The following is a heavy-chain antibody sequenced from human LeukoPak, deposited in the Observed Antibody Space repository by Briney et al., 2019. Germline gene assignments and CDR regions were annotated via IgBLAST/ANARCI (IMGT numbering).Heavy chain of an antibody. CDR3: ARDPHSVETTTIVEGFNWFDP. D-gene: IGHD5-24*01. Sequence: ASVKVSCKASGYTFTGYYMHWVRQAPGQGLEWMGWINPNSGDTNYAQKFQGRVTMTRDTSISIAYMELRGLRSDDTAVYYCARDPHSVETTTIVEGFNWFDPWGQGTLVTVSS. V-gene: IGHV1-2*02. J-gene: IGHJ5*02. CDR1: GYTFTGYY. CDR2: INPNSGDT.